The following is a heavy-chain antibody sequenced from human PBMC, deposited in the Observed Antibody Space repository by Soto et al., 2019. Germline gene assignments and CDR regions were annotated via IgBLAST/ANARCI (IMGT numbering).Heavy chain of an antibody. V-gene: IGHV5-51*01. J-gene: IGHJ6*02. CDR3: ARTSAAGKYYYGMDV. D-gene: IGHD6-13*01. CDR2: IYPGDSDT. Sequence: EVQLVQSGAEVKKPGESLKISCKGSGYSFTSYWIGWVRQMPGKGLEWMGIIYPGDSDTRYSPSFQGQVTISADKSISTAYLQWSSLKASDTAMYFCARTSAAGKYYYGMDVWGQGTTVTVSS. CDR1: GYSFTSYW.